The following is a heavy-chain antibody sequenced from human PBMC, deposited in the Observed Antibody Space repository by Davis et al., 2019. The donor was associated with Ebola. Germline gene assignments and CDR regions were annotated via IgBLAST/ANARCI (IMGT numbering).Heavy chain of an antibody. V-gene: IGHV5-51*01. CDR2: IYPGDSDT. Sequence: WEALKISCKCSGYSFPSYRIGWGRQRPGKGLEWEGNIYPGDSDTRYSPSFQGQVTISADKSISTAYLQWSSLKASDTAMYYCARGGSGYYYKSFQHWGQGTLVTVSS. D-gene: IGHD3-22*01. J-gene: IGHJ1*01. CDR3: ARGGSGYYYKSFQH. CDR1: GYSFPSYR.